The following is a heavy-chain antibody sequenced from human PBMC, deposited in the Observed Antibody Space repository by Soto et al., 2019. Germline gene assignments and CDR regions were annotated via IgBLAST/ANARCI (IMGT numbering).Heavy chain of an antibody. V-gene: IGHV4-34*01. CDR3: ARGRDVVVPAAHDPFDY. D-gene: IGHD2-2*01. Sequence: TSETLSLTCAVYGGSFSGYYWSWIRQPPGKGLEWIGEINHSGSTNYNPSLKSRVTISVDTSKNQFSLKLSSVTAADTAVYYCARGRDVVVPAAHDPFDYWGQGTLVTVSS. CDR2: INHSGST. CDR1: GGSFSGYY. J-gene: IGHJ4*02.